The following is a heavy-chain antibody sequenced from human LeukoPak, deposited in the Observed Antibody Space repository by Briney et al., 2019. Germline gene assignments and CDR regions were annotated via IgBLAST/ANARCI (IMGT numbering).Heavy chain of an antibody. V-gene: IGHV3-33*01. J-gene: IGHJ4*02. Sequence: GGSLILCCAASGFSFSTYAMHWVRQAPSKGLEWVALIWHDASHTFYTDSVKGRSIISRDNSKNTVYLQMNSLGGEDTAVYYCAREIFGSGSYPDYWGQGTLVTVSS. D-gene: IGHD3-10*01. CDR3: AREIFGSGSYPDY. CDR2: IWHDASHT. CDR1: GFSFSTYA.